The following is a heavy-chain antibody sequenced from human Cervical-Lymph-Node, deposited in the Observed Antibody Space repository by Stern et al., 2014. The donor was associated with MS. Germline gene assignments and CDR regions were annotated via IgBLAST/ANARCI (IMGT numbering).Heavy chain of an antibody. CDR1: GFTFSSYA. D-gene: IGHD3-10*01. V-gene: IGHV3-30*01. CDR2: ISYDGSNK. J-gene: IGHJ6*02. Sequence: VQLVESGGGVVQPGRSLRLSCAASGFTFSSYAMHWVRQAPGKGLERVAVISYDGSNKYYADSVKGRFTISRDNSKNTLYLQMNSLRAEDTAVYYCARDRAASGGIYYYYYGMDVWGQGTTVTVSS. CDR3: ARDRAASGGIYYYYYGMDV.